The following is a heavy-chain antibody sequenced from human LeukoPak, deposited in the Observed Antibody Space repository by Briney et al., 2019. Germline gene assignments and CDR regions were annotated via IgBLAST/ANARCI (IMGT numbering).Heavy chain of an antibody. CDR1: GYTFTSYY. V-gene: IGHV1-46*01. D-gene: IGHD6-19*01. Sequence: GSVTVSCKASGYTFTSYYMHWVRQAPGQGLEWMGIINHSGGSTSYAQKFQGRVTMTRDTSTSPVYMELSSLRSEDTAVYYCARVHRLDSSGWHWGQGTLVTVSS. CDR2: INHSGGST. CDR3: ARVHRLDSSGWH. J-gene: IGHJ4*02.